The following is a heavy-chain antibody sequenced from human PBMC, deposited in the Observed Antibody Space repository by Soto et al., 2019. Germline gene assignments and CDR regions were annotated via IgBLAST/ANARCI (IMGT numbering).Heavy chain of an antibody. V-gene: IGHV4-39*01. CDR1: GGSISSSSYY. J-gene: IGHJ5*02. Sequence: SETLSLTCTVSGGSISSSSYYWGWIRQPPGKGLEWIGSIYYSGSTYYNPSLKSRVTISVDTSKNQFSLKLSSVTAADTAVYYCARHQINYDFWSGYCWFDPWGQGTLVTVSS. D-gene: IGHD3-3*01. CDR3: ARHQINYDFWSGYCWFDP. CDR2: IYYSGST.